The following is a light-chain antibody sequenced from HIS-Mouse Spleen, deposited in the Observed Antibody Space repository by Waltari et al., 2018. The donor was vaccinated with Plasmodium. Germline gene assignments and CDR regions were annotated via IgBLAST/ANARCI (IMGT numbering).Light chain of an antibody. J-gene: IGLJ1*01. CDR3: CSYAGSSTYV. Sequence: QSALTQPASVSGSPGQSITISCTGPSSDVVSSHLGSWYQQHPGKAPKLRIYEGSKRPSGVSNRFSGSKSGNTASLTISGLQAEDEADYYCCSYAGSSTYVFGTGTKVTVL. CDR1: SSDVVSSHL. V-gene: IGLV2-23*01. CDR2: EGS.